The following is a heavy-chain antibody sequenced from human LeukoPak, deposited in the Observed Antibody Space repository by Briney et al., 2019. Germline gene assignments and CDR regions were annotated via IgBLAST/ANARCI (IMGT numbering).Heavy chain of an antibody. D-gene: IGHD6-6*01. CDR2: IIPIFGTA. CDR1: GYTFTSYG. Sequence: GASVKVSCKASGYTFTSYGISWVRQAPGQGLEWMGGIIPIFGTANYAQKFQGRVTITADESTSTAYMELSSLRSEDTAVYYCARGSIAAPNWFDPWGQGTLVTVSS. CDR3: ARGSIAAPNWFDP. J-gene: IGHJ5*02. V-gene: IGHV1-69*13.